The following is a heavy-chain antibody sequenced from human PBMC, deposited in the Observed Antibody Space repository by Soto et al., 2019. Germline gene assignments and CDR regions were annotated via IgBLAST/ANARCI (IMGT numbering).Heavy chain of an antibody. Sequence: SETLSLTCTVSGGSISSGGYYWSWIRQHPGKGLEWIGYIYYSGSTYYSPSLKSRVTISVDTSKNQFSLKLSSVTAADTAVYYCARGGIIYDILTGYYPSNFDYWGQGTLVTVSS. CDR1: GGSISSGGYY. J-gene: IGHJ4*02. CDR3: ARGGIIYDILTGYYPSNFDY. D-gene: IGHD3-9*01. CDR2: IYYSGST. V-gene: IGHV4-31*03.